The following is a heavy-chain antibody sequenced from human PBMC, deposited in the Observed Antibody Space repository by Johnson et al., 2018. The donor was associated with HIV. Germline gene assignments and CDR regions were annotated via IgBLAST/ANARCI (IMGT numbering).Heavy chain of an antibody. D-gene: IGHD6-6*01. CDR2: ISYDGSNK. Sequence: QVQLVESGGGVVQPGRYLRPSCAASGFTFSSYGMHWVRQAPGKGLEWVAVISYDGSNKYYADSVKGRFTISRDNSKNTLYLQMNSLRAEDTAVYYCAKRVPSKQLVDAFDIWGQGTMVTVSS. V-gene: IGHV3-30*18. CDR1: GFTFSSYG. CDR3: AKRVPSKQLVDAFDI. J-gene: IGHJ3*02.